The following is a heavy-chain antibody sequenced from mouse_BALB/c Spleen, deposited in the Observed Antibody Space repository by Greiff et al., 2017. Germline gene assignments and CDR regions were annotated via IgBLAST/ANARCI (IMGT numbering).Heavy chain of an antibody. CDR3: ARWGLGWYFDV. Sequence: EVMLVESGGGLVQPGGSLKLSCAASGFTYSSYGMSWVRQTPDKRLELVATINSNGGSTYYPDSVKGRFTISRDNAKNTLYLQMSSLKSEDTAMYYCARWGLGWYFDVWGAGTTVTVSS. CDR2: INSNGGST. D-gene: IGHD2-4*01. CDR1: GFTYSSYG. J-gene: IGHJ1*01. V-gene: IGHV5-6-3*01.